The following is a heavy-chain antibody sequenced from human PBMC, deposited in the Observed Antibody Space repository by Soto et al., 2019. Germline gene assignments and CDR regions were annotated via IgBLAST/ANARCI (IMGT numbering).Heavy chain of an antibody. V-gene: IGHV3-33*01. D-gene: IGHD4-17*01. Sequence: QMQLVESGGGVVQPGRSLRLSCAASGFTFRSYGIHWVRQAPGKGLEWVALIWFDGSKKYYVYSVKGRFAVSRDNSKNTMYLQMNSLRVEDTAVYYCARHRLVPYGYGMDVWGQGTTVTVS. J-gene: IGHJ6*02. CDR3: ARHRLVPYGYGMDV. CDR2: IWFDGSKK. CDR1: GFTFRSYG.